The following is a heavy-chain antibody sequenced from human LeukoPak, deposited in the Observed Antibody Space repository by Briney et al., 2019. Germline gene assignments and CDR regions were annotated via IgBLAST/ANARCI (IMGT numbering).Heavy chain of an antibody. CDR3: ARHGSGTSLALDP. J-gene: IGHJ5*02. CDR1: VGSMSTYY. CDR2: VYYSGST. D-gene: IGHD3-10*01. Sequence: SETLSLTCTVSVGSMSTYYWSWIRQPPGKGLEWLGYVYYSGSTNYNPSLKSRVTISLGTSKNQFSLKLSSVTAADTAVYYCARHGSGTSLALDPWGQGTLVTVSS. V-gene: IGHV4-59*08.